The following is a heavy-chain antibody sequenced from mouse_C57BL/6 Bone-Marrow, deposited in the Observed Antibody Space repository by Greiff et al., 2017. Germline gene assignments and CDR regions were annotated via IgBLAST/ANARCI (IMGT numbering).Heavy chain of an antibody. CDR2: IRLKSDNYAT. CDR1: GFTFSNYW. J-gene: IGHJ1*03. V-gene: IGHV6-3*01. D-gene: IGHD1-1*01. CDR3: SHYNGSIYWDFDV. Sequence: EVKLEESGGGLVQPGGSMKLSCVASGFTFSNYWMNWVRQSPEKGLEWVAQIRLKSDNYATHYAESVKGRFTISRDDSKSSVYLQMNHLRAENTVNYYSSHYNGSIYWDFDVWGTGTTVTVSS.